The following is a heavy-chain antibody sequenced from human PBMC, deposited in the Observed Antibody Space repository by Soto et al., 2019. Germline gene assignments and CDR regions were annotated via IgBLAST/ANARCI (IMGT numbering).Heavy chain of an antibody. CDR3: ARVKSSGRTYYFDY. J-gene: IGHJ4*02. D-gene: IGHD6-19*01. Sequence: SVKVSCKASGGTFSSYAISWVRQAPGQGLEWMGGIIPIFGTANYAQKFQGRVTITADESTSTAYMEPSSLRSEDTAVYYCARVKSSGRTYYFDYWGQGTLVTVSS. CDR2: IIPIFGTA. V-gene: IGHV1-69*13. CDR1: GGTFSSYA.